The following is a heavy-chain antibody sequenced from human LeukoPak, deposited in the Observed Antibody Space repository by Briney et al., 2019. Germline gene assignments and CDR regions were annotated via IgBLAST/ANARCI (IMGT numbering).Heavy chain of an antibody. CDR3: ARATPTAMFDY. V-gene: IGHV4-4*07. J-gene: IGHJ4*02. CDR2: IYTSGST. Sequence: SETLSLICTVSGGSISNYYWSWIRKPAGKGLDRIGRIYTSGSTTDNPSLKSRVTMSVDTSKNQFSLKLSSLTAADTAVYYCARATPTAMFDYWGQGTLVTVSS. CDR1: GGSISNYY. D-gene: IGHD5-18*01.